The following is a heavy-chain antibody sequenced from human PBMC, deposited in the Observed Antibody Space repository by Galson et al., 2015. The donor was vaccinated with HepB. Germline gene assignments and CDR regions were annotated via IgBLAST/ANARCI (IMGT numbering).Heavy chain of an antibody. D-gene: IGHD3-9*01. J-gene: IGHJ6*02. V-gene: IGHV3-23*01. CDR3: AKEVSLLYDILTGYSGVPDYYGMDV. CDR1: GFTFSSYA. Sequence: SLRLSCAASGFTFSSYAMSWVRQAPGKRLEWVSAISGSGGSTYYADSVKGRFTISRDNSKNTLYLQMNSLRAEDTAVYYCAKEVSLLYDILTGYSGVPDYYGMDVWGQGTTVTVSS. CDR2: ISGSGGST.